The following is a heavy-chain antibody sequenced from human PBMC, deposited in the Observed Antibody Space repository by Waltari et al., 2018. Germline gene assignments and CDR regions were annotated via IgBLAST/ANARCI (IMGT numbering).Heavy chain of an antibody. CDR1: GFTFSSYS. CDR2: ISSSSSYI. J-gene: IGHJ4*02. Sequence: EVQLVESGGGLVKPGGSLRLSCAASGFTFSSYSLNWVRQAPGKGLEWFSSISSSSSYIYYADSVKGRFTISRDNAKNSLYLQMNSLRAEDTAVYYCARGAIVGPRGIDYWGQGTLVTVSS. V-gene: IGHV3-21*01. D-gene: IGHD3-22*01. CDR3: ARGAIVGPRGIDY.